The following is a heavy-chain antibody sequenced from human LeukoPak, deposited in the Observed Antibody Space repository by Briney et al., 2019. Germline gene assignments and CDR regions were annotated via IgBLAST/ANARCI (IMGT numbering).Heavy chain of an antibody. CDR1: GYTFTSYG. V-gene: IGHV1-18*01. CDR3: ARVTEGSGMSGGYFDL. J-gene: IGHJ2*01. CDR2: ISAYNGNT. D-gene: IGHD6-19*01. Sequence: ASVKVSCKASGYTFTSYGISWVRQAPGQGLEWMGWISAYNGNTNYAQKLQGRVTMTTDTSTSTAYMELRSLRSDDTAVYYCARVTEGSGMSGGYFDLWGRGTLVTVSS.